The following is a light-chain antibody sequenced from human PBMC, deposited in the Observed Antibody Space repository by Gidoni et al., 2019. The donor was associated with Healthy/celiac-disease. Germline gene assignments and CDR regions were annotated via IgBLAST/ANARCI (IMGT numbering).Light chain of an antibody. V-gene: IGLV5-45*02. J-gene: IGLJ2*01. CDR2: YKSDSDK. Sequence: LTCTLRSGIKFRTYRIYWYQQKPGSPPQYLLRYKSDSDKQQGSGVPSRFSGSKDASANAGILLISGLQSEDEADYYCMIWHSSAVVFGGGTKLTVL. CDR3: MIWHSSAVV. CDR1: SGIKFRTYR.